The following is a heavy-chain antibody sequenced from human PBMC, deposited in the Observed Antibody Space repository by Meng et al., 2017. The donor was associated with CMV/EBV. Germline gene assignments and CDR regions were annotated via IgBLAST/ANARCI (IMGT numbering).Heavy chain of an antibody. V-gene: IGHV3-48*03. CDR1: GFTFSSYE. Sequence: GESLKLSCAASGFTFSSYEMNWVRQAPGKGLEWVSYISSSGDTTYYADSVRGRFTISRDNARNSLFLQMNSLRAEDTAVYYCARGKFYYDSSGYYAFYHWGQGTRVTVSS. J-gene: IGHJ5*02. CDR2: ISSSGDTT. D-gene: IGHD3-22*01. CDR3: ARGKFYYDSSGYYAFYH.